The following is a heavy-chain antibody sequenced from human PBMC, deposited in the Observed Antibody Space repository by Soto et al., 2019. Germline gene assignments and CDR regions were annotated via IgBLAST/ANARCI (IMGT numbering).Heavy chain of an antibody. CDR2: IRSKANSYAT. V-gene: IGHV3-73*01. D-gene: IGHD3-9*01. CDR1: GFTFSVSA. J-gene: IGHJ5*02. CDR3: TRQRTGYTNWFDP. Sequence: PGGSLRLSCAASGFTFSVSAMHWVRQASGKGLEWVGRIRSKANSYATAYAASVKGRFTISRDDSKNTAYLQMNSLKTEDTAVYYCTRQRTGYTNWFDPWGQGTMVTVSS.